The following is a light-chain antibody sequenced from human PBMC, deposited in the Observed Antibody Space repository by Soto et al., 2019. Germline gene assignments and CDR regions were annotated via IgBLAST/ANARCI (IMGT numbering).Light chain of an antibody. CDR1: QSVSSN. CDR2: GAS. J-gene: IGKJ1*01. Sequence: EIVMTQSPATLSVSPGERATLSCRASQSVSSNLAWSQQKPGQAHRLLIYGASTRATGIPARFSGSGSGTEFTLTISSLQSEDFAVYYCQQYNNWGTFGQGTKVEIK. V-gene: IGKV3-15*01. CDR3: QQYNNWGT.